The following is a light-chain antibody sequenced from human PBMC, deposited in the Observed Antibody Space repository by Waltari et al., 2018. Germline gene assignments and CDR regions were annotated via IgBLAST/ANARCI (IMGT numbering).Light chain of an antibody. Sequence: QSALTQPASVSGSPGQSITISCTGTSSDVGGYPSVPWYQRDPGKAPKLMIYNVTVRPSGVSNRFSGSKSGNTASLIISGLQAEDEADYFCSSYTRSSALVFGGGTKLTVL. CDR3: SSYTRSSALV. CDR1: SSDVGGYPS. V-gene: IGLV2-14*03. J-gene: IGLJ2*01. CDR2: NVT.